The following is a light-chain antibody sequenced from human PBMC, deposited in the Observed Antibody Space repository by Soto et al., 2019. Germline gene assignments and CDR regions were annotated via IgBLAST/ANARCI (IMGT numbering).Light chain of an antibody. CDR2: DAS. J-gene: IGKJ2*01. V-gene: IGKV1-5*01. CDR3: QQYNSYLYT. Sequence: DIQMTQSPSTLSASVGDRVTITCRASQSISSWLAWYLQKPGKAPKLLIYDASSLESGVPSRFSGSGSGTEFTLTISSLQPDDFATYYCQQYNSYLYTFGQGTKLEIK. CDR1: QSISSW.